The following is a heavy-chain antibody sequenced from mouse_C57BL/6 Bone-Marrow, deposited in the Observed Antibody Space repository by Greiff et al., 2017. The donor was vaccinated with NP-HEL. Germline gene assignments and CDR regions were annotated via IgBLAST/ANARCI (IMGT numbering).Heavy chain of an antibody. CDR2: ISNGGGST. CDR1: GFTFSDYY. CDR3: ARHNDYDKGRDY. Sequence: EVMLVESGGGLVQPGGSLKLSCAASGFTFSDYYMYWVRQTPEKRLEWVAYISNGGGSTYYPDTVKGRCTISRDNAKNTLYLHMSRLKSEDTAMYYCARHNDYDKGRDYWGQGTSVTVSS. V-gene: IGHV5-12*01. J-gene: IGHJ4*01. D-gene: IGHD2-4*01.